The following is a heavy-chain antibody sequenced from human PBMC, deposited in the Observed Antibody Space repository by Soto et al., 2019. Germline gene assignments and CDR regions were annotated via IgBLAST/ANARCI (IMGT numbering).Heavy chain of an antibody. CDR2: IWYDGSNK. D-gene: IGHD6-19*01. V-gene: IGHV3-33*01. Sequence: GGSLRLSCAASGFTFSSYGMHWVRQAPGKGLEWVAVIWYDGSNKYYADSVKGRFTISRDNSKNTLYLQMDSLRAEDTAVYYCAREWYSSGWYFFDYWGQGTLVTVSS. CDR3: AREWYSSGWYFFDY. J-gene: IGHJ4*02. CDR1: GFTFSSYG.